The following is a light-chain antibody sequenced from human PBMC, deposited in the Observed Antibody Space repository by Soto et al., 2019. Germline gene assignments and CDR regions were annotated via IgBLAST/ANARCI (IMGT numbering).Light chain of an antibody. Sequence: DIVLTQSPLSLPVTPGEPASISCRSSQSLLQSNGNHYLDWYLQKPGQSPQVLIYLGSNRASGVPDRFSGSGSGTDFTLKISRVEAEDVGGYYCMQALQTPWTFGQGTKVEIK. CDR3: MQALQTPWT. CDR1: QSLLQSNGNHY. V-gene: IGKV2-28*01. J-gene: IGKJ1*01. CDR2: LGS.